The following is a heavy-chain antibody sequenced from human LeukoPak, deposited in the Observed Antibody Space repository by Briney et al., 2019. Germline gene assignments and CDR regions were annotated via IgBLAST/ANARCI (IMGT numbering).Heavy chain of an antibody. CDR3: ARYSELALYFDY. Sequence: SETLSLTCTVSDGSISSYYWSWIRQPPGKRLEWIGYVYFSGPTYYNPSLKSRVTISVDMSKNQFSLNLRSVTAADTAVYYCARYSELALYFDYWGQGTLVTVSS. V-gene: IGHV4-59*08. J-gene: IGHJ4*02. CDR1: DGSISSYY. D-gene: IGHD1-26*01. CDR2: VYFSGPT.